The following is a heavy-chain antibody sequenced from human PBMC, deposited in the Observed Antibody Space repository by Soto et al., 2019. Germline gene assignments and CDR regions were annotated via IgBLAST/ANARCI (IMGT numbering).Heavy chain of an antibody. CDR2: IYYSGTT. V-gene: IGHV4-39*01. Sequence: QLQLQESGPGLVKPSETLSLTCTVSGGSISSSSYYWGWIRQPPGKGLEWIGSIYYSGTTYYNPSLKSRITIAVDTSKNQFSLKLTSVTAADTAVYYCARQVGGSGFDYWGQGNLVTVSS. J-gene: IGHJ4*02. CDR3: ARQVGGSGFDY. D-gene: IGHD3-10*01. CDR1: GGSISSSSYY.